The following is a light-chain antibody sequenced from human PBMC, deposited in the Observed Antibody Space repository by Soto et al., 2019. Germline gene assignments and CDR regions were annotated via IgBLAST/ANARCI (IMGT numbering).Light chain of an antibody. V-gene: IGLV2-11*01. CDR3: CSYAGAFTYV. Sequence: QSVLTQPRSVSGSPGQSVTISCTGTSSDVGGYSYVSWYQQHPGKAPKLMISDVSKRPSGVPDRFSGSKFGNTASLTISGLQAEDEADYYCCSYAGAFTYVFGSGTKV. CDR2: DVS. CDR1: SSDVGGYSY. J-gene: IGLJ1*01.